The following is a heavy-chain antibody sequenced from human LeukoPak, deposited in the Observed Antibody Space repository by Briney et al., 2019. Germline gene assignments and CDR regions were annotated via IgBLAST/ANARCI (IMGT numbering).Heavy chain of an antibody. V-gene: IGHV4-59*01. CDR1: GGSISSYY. Sequence: SETPSLTGTVSGGSISSYYWSWIRQPPGKGLEWIGYIYYSGSTNYNPSLKSRVTISVDTSKNQFSLKLSSVTAADTAVYYCARVGYSSGYYYDYWGQGTLVTVSS. J-gene: IGHJ4*02. CDR3: ARVGYSSGYYYDY. D-gene: IGHD3-22*01. CDR2: IYYSGST.